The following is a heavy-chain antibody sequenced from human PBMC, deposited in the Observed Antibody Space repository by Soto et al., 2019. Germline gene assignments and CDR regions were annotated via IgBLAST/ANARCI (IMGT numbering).Heavy chain of an antibody. D-gene: IGHD2-2*01. V-gene: IGHV3-21*01. CDR2: ISSSSSYI. J-gene: IGHJ6*02. Sequence: GGSLRLSCAASGFTFSSYSMNWVRQAPGKGLEWVSSISSSSSYIYYADSVKGRFTISRDNAKNSLYLQMNSLRAEDTAVYHCARDRPRYCSSTSCRNYYYYGMDVCGQGTPVTVYS. CDR3: ARDRPRYCSSTSCRNYYYYGMDV. CDR1: GFTFSSYS.